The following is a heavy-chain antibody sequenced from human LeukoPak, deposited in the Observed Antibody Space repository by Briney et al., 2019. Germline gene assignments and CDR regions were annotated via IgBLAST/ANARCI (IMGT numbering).Heavy chain of an antibody. V-gene: IGHV3-48*01. CDR3: AREGDSSGYYYIFDY. CDR2: ISSTSSTK. Sequence: PGGSLRLSCAASGFTFSSYSMNWVRQAPGKGLEWVSYISSTSSTKQYADSVKGRFTISRDNAKNSLYLQMNSLRAEDTAVYYCAREGDSSGYYYIFDYWGQGTLVTVSS. J-gene: IGHJ4*02. D-gene: IGHD3-22*01. CDR1: GFTFSSYS.